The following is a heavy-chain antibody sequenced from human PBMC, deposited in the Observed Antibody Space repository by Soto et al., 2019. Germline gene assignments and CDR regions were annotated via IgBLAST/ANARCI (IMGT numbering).Heavy chain of an antibody. J-gene: IGHJ4*02. CDR1: GGSFSGYY. V-gene: IGHV4-34*01. CDR3: ASRRWLVSYYFDY. CDR2: INHSGST. Sequence: SETLPLTCAVYGGSFSGYYWSWIRQPPGKGLEWIGEINHSGSTNYNPSLKSRVTISVDTSKNQFSLKLSSVTAADTAVYYCASRRWLVSYYFDYWGQGTLVTVSS. D-gene: IGHD6-19*01.